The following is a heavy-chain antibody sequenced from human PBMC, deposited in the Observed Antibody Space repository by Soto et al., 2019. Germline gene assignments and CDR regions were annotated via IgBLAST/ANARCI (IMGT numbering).Heavy chain of an antibody. CDR1: GGTIRSPDW. V-gene: IGHV4-4*02. CDR3: ARGRGRYSSGWSWFDP. Sequence: SETLSLTCGVSGGTIRSPDWWTWVRQPPGKGLEWIGEIFQSGSTNYTPSLESRVTISVDKSKNQFSLTLTSVTAADTAVYFCARGRGRYSSGWSWFDPWGQGILVTVPQ. D-gene: IGHD6-19*01. CDR2: IFQSGST. J-gene: IGHJ5*02.